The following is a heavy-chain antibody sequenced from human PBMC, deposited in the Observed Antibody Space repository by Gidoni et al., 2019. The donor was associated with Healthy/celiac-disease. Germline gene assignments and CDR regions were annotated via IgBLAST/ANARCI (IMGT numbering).Heavy chain of an antibody. V-gene: IGHV3-15*01. Sequence: EVQLVESGGGLVKPGGSLRLSCAASGFTFSTAWMSWVRQAPGKGLEWVGRIKSKTDGGTTDYAAPVKGRFTISRDDSKNTLYLQMNSLKTEDTAVYYCTTQPIYCSSTSCYFWYFDLWGRGTLVTVSS. J-gene: IGHJ2*01. D-gene: IGHD2-2*01. CDR2: IKSKTDGGTT. CDR3: TTQPIYCSSTSCYFWYFDL. CDR1: GFTFSTAW.